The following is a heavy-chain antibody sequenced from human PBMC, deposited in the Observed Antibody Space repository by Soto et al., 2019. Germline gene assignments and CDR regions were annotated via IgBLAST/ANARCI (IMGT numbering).Heavy chain of an antibody. CDR2: ISGSGGST. V-gene: IGHV3-23*01. Sequence: LRLSCAASGFTFTSYAMSWVRQAPGKGLEWVSAISGSGGSTYYADSVKGRFTISRDNSKNTLYLQMNSLRAEGTAVYYCAKERHYEPNWFDPWGQGTLVAVSS. CDR1: GFTFTSYA. D-gene: IGHD3-22*01. CDR3: AKERHYEPNWFDP. J-gene: IGHJ5*02.